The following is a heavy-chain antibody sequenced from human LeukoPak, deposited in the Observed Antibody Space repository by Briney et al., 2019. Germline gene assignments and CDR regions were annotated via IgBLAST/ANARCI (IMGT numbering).Heavy chain of an antibody. CDR1: GGSVSSSSYC. CDR3: AAQDVNWFDP. Sequence: SETLSLTCTVSGGSVSSSSYCWGWIRQPPGKGLEWIGTIYYSGSTYYKPSLKSRVTISVDTSKNQFSLKLSSVTAADTAVYYCAAQDVNWFDPWGQGTLVTVSS. D-gene: IGHD2-15*01. CDR2: IYYSGST. V-gene: IGHV4-39*07. J-gene: IGHJ5*02.